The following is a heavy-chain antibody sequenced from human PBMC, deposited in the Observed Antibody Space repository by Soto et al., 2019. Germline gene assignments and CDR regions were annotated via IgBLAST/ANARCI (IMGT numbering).Heavy chain of an antibody. CDR2: ISSSSSYI. D-gene: IGHD2-8*01. CDR3: ARPGEGYCTNGVCHYYYYYYGMDV. Sequence: GGSLRLSCAASGFTFSSYSMNWVRQAPGKGLEWVSSISSSSSYIYYADSVKGRFTISRDNAKNSLYLQMNSLRAEDTAVYYCARPGEGYCTNGVCHYYYYYYGMDVWGQGNTVTVSS. CDR1: GFTFSSYS. V-gene: IGHV3-21*01. J-gene: IGHJ6*02.